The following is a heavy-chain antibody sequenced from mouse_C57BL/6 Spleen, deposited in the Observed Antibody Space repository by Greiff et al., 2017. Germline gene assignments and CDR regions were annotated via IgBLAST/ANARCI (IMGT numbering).Heavy chain of an antibody. CDR3: TRETPYYAMDY. CDR2: IDPETGGT. Sequence: VHLVESGAELVRPGASVTLSCKASGYTFTDYEMHWVKQTPVHGLEWIGAIDPETGGTAYNQKFKGKAILTADKSSSTAYMELRSLTSEDSAVYYCTRETPYYAMDYWGQGTSVTVSS. V-gene: IGHV1-15*01. CDR1: GYTFTDYE. J-gene: IGHJ4*01.